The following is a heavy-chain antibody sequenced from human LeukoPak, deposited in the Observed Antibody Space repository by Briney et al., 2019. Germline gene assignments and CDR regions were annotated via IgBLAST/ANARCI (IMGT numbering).Heavy chain of an antibody. CDR1: GFTFSSYA. CDR3: ARGGGSGSFPF. CDR2: ISSNGGST. Sequence: GGSLRLSCAASGFTFSSYAMHWVRQAPGKGLEYVSAISSNGGSTYYANSVKGRFTISRDNSKNTLYLQMGSLRAEDMAVYYCARGGGSGSFPFWGQGTLVTVSS. V-gene: IGHV3-64*01. J-gene: IGHJ4*02. D-gene: IGHD3-10*01.